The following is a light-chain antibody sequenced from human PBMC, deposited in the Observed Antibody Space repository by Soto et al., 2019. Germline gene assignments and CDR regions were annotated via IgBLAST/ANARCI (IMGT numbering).Light chain of an antibody. Sequence: EIVLAQSPATLSSFPGDRVTLSCRASQYVNTRLAWYQHRPGQAPRLLIYQTSIRAAGIPARFSASGTGTDFTLTISSLEPEDFAVYYCQQRNNWPPTFGQGTKVDIK. CDR3: QQRNNWPPT. J-gene: IGKJ1*01. CDR1: QYVNTR. V-gene: IGKV3-11*01. CDR2: QTS.